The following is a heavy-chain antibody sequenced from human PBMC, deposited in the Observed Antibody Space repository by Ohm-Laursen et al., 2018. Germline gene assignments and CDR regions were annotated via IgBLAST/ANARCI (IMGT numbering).Heavy chain of an antibody. CDR1: GFIFRDYW. D-gene: IGHD2-21*02. V-gene: IGHV3-74*01. CDR2: MNSDGRSI. Sequence: SLRLSCAASGFIFRDYWMHWVRQAPGKGLVWVSRMNSDGRSISYADSVKGRFTISRDNAKNTLYLQLNSLRAEDTAMYYCARDFRPSEAYCGGDCYPLGLDHWGQGALITVSS. CDR3: ARDFRPSEAYCGGDCYPLGLDH. J-gene: IGHJ4*02.